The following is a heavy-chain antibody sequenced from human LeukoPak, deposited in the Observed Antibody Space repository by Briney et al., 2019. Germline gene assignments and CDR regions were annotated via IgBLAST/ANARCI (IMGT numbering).Heavy chain of an antibody. CDR1: GYTFTGYY. V-gene: IGHV1-2*04. CDR3: ARKEVRVSINWNE. CDR2: INPNSGGT. Sequence: ASVKVSCKASGYTFTGYYMHWVRQAPGQGLEWMGWINPNSGGTNYAQKFQGWVTMTRDTSISTAYMELSRLRSDDTAVYYCARKEVRVSINWNERGQGTLVTVSS. J-gene: IGHJ4*02. D-gene: IGHD1-20*01.